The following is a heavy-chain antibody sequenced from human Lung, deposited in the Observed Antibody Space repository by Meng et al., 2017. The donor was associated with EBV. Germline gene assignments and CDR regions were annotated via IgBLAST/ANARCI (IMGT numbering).Heavy chain of an antibody. CDR1: GGTFNNYA. CDR3: ARTMVRGLYRFDY. CDR2: IIPMFGTP. D-gene: IGHD3-10*01. J-gene: IGHJ4*02. Sequence: QVQLVQSGAEVKKPGSSVKVSCKASGGTFNNYAICWVRQAPGQGLEWMGGIIPMFGTPSYAQKFQGRVTITADESTSTAYMELSSLRSEDTAIYFCARTMVRGLYRFDYWGQGTLVTVSS. V-gene: IGHV1-69*01.